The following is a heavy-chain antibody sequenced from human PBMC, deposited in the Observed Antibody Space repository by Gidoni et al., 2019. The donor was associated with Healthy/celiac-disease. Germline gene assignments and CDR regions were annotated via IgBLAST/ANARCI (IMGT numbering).Heavy chain of an antibody. D-gene: IGHD6-19*01. CDR1: GYTFTSYY. V-gene: IGHV1-46*01. J-gene: IGHJ1*01. CDR3: ARDLRGAGSGWYGTGFQP. CDR2: INPSGGSK. Sequence: QVQLVQSGAEVKKPGASVKVSCKASGYTFTSYYMHWVRQAPGQGLEWMGIINPSGGSKSYAQKFQGRVTMTRDTSPSTVYMELSRLRSEDTAVYYCARDLRGAGSGWYGTGFQPWGQGTLVTVSS.